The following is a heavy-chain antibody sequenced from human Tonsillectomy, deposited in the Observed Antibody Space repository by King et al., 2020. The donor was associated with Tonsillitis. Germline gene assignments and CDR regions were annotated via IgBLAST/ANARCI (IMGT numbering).Heavy chain of an antibody. CDR1: GFTFSSYW. Sequence: EVQLVESGGGLVQPGGSLRLSFAASGFTFSSYWMSWVRQAPRKGLEWVANIKQDGSEKNYVDSVKGRFTISRDNAKNSLYLQMNSLRAEDTAVYYCARGRGYSGYNPFWGQGTLVTVSS. D-gene: IGHD5-12*01. CDR3: ARGRGYSGYNPF. V-gene: IGHV3-7*01. CDR2: IKQDGSEK. J-gene: IGHJ4*02.